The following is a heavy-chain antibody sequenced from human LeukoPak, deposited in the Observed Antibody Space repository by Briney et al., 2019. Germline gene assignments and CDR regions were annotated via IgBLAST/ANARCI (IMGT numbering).Heavy chain of an antibody. D-gene: IGHD6-13*01. CDR3: ARDFPEAAAAGLYHFDY. CDR2: IIPIFGTA. J-gene: IGHJ4*02. CDR1: GGTFSSYA. V-gene: IGHV1-69*06. Sequence: ASVKVSCKASGGTFSSYAISWVRQAPGQGLGWMGGIIPIFGTANYAQKFQGRVTITADKSTSTAYMELSSLRSEDTAVYYCARDFPEAAAAGLYHFDYWGQGTLVTVSS.